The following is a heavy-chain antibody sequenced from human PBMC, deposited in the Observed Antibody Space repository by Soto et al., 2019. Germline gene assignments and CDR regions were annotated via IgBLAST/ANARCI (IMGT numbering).Heavy chain of an antibody. CDR3: ARTGPSYYYHNSGSPGDY. CDR1: GGSTSSDNY. J-gene: IGHJ4*02. Sequence: SETLSLTCTVSGGSTSSDNYWSWIRQPPGKGLEWIGHIYYSGNTDYNPSLKSRLAISIDTSKNQFSLKLSSVTAADTAVYYCARTGPSYYYHNSGSPGDYWGQGTLVTVSS. CDR2: IYYSGNT. D-gene: IGHD3-22*01. V-gene: IGHV4-30-4*01.